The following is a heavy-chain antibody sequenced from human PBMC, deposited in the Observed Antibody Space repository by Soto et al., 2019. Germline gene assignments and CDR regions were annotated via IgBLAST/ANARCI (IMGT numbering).Heavy chain of an antibody. Sequence: PGGSLRLSCAAAGFDFEDFAMHWVRQAPGKGLERVSLINSDGTDSYYMDSVRGRFTISRDNGKNSLYLQMDRLRPEDTAFYFCAKALYYYDSSPLDHWGQGTLVTVSS. D-gene: IGHD3-22*01. V-gene: IGHV3-43D*04. CDR1: GFDFEDFA. J-gene: IGHJ4*02. CDR3: AKALYYYDSSPLDH. CDR2: INSDGTDS.